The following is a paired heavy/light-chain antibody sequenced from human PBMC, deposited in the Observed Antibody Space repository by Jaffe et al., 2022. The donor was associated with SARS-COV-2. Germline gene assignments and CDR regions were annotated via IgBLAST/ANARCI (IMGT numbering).Light chain of an antibody. CDR3: GAWDTSLNHGV. J-gene: IGLJ3*02. Sequence: QSVLTQPPSVSAAPGQKVTISCSGSSSNIGRKYVSWYQQFPGTAPKLLIYEDDKRPSGIPDRFSGSKSGTSATLGITGLQTGDEADYYCGAWDTSLNHGVFGGGTRLTVL. CDR2: EDD. V-gene: IGLV1-51*02. CDR1: SSNIGRKY.
Heavy chain of an antibody. CDR3: AKEVTYVGYPGMDV. Sequence: EVQLLESGGGLVQPGGSLRLSCAASGFTFSDYAMIWVRQTPEKGLEYVSSIDKSSAHKSYADSVRGRFTVSRDNSKTTLYLQMNSLRVEDTALYYCAKEVTYVGYPGMDVWGHGTAVTVSS. V-gene: IGHV3-23*01. D-gene: IGHD3-10*02. CDR1: GFTFSDYA. CDR2: IDKSSAHK. J-gene: IGHJ6*02.